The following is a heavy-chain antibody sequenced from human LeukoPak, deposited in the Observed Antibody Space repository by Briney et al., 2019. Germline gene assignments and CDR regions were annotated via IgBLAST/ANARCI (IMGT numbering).Heavy chain of an antibody. V-gene: IGHV1-18*01. Sequence: ASVKVSCKAISYISWVRQAPGQGLEWVGWIGSYAGDTYYAQKFQGRVTVTTDTSSSTAYMELRSLRSDDTAVYYCARDFWNFDDSRGYYRDFDSWGQGTLVTVSS. CDR2: IGSYAGDT. CDR1: ISY. CDR3: ARDFWNFDDSRGYYRDFDS. J-gene: IGHJ5*01. D-gene: IGHD3-22*01.